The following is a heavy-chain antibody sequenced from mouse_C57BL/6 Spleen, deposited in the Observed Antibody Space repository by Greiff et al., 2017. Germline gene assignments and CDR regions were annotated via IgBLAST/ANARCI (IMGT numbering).Heavy chain of an antibody. V-gene: IGHV5-12*01. D-gene: IGHD3-3*01. CDR1: GFTFSDYY. Sequence: EVKLMESGGGLVQPGGSLKLSCAASGFTFSDYYMYWVRQTPEKRLEWVAYISNGGGSTYYPDTVKGRFTISRDKAKNTLYLQMSRLKSEDTAMYYCARLPHRLGGYAMDDWGQGTSVTVSS. CDR2: ISNGGGST. CDR3: ARLPHRLGGYAMDD. J-gene: IGHJ4*01.